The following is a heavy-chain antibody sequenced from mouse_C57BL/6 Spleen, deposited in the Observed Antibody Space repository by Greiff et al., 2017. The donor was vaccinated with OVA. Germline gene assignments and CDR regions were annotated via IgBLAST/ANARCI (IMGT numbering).Heavy chain of an antibody. CDR1: GYTFTSYW. J-gene: IGHJ2*01. CDR3: ARGNGFDY. D-gene: IGHD1-1*02. CDR2: IDPSDSYT. Sequence: QVQRQQPGAELVKPGASVKLSCKASGYTFTSYWMQWVKQRPGQGLEWIGEIDPSDSYTNYNQKFKGKATLTVDTSSSTAYTQLSSLTSEDSAVYYCARGNGFDYWGQGTTLTVSS. V-gene: IGHV1-50*01.